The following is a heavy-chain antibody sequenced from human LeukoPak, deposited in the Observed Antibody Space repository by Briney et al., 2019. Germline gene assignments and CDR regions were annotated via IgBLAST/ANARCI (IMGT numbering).Heavy chain of an antibody. CDR2: ISYIGSS. CDR1: GVSMSIYY. CDR3: VGWQVAGAFEI. Sequence: SETLSLTRTVSGVSMSIYYRSWIRQPPGKRLEWIAFISYIGSSNYNPSLTSRATISVDSSKNQFSLKLNSVTAADTAVYYCVGWQVAGAFEIWGQGTMVTVSS. D-gene: IGHD6-19*01. V-gene: IGHV4-59*01. J-gene: IGHJ3*02.